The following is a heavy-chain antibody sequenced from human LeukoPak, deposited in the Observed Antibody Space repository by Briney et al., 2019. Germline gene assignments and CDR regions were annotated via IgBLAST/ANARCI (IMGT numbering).Heavy chain of an antibody. V-gene: IGHV3-74*01. J-gene: IGHJ4*02. CDR2: VNSDGSTT. CDR3: ARGYYSSSRFDS. Sequence: GGSLRLSCAASEFTFSSYSMNWVRQAPGKGLVWVSRVNSDGSTTNYADSVKGRFTISRDNAENTLYMRMNSLRPEDTAVYYCARGYYSSSRFDSWGQGTLVTVSS. D-gene: IGHD6-13*01. CDR1: EFTFSSYS.